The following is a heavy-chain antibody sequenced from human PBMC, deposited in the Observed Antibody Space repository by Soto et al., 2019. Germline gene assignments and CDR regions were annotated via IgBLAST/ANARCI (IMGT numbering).Heavy chain of an antibody. J-gene: IGHJ4*02. Sequence: ETRSLTGAVFGGAFSGYDWSWSRQPPGKGLEWSGEINHSGSTNYNPSLKSRVTISVDTAKNQFSLKLSPVTAADTAVYYCARGPYVWGSYRWFDYWGQGTLVTVSS. CDR2: INHSGST. CDR3: ARGPYVWGSYRWFDY. V-gene: IGHV4-34*01. D-gene: IGHD3-16*02. CDR1: GGAFSGYD.